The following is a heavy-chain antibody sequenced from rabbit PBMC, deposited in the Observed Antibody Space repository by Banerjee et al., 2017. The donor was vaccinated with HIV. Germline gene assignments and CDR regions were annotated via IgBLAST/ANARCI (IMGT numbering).Heavy chain of an antibody. Sequence: QEQLEESGGDLVKPEGSLTLTCTASGFDFSSSYWICWVRQAPGKGLEWIGCIYTGSGSTWYASWVNGRFTISRSTSLNTVDLKMTSLTAADTATYFCARNTANSLDYFDLWGQSTLVTVS. J-gene: IGHJ4*01. D-gene: IGHD1-1*01. CDR3: ARNTANSLDYFDL. V-gene: IGHV1S43*01. CDR2: IYTGSGST. CDR1: GFDFSSSYW.